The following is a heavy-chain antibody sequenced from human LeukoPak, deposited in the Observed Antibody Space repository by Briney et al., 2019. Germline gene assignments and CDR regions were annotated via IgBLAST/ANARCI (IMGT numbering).Heavy chain of an antibody. J-gene: IGHJ4*02. CDR1: GGSFSGYY. CDR3: ASRLRIAVAAYDY. CDR2: INHSGST. Sequence: PSETLSLTCAVYGGSFSGYYWSWIRQPPGKGLEWIGEINHSGSTNYNQSLKSRVTISVDTSKNQFSLKLSSVTAADTAVYYCASRLRIAVAAYDYCGQGTLVTVSS. D-gene: IGHD6-19*01. V-gene: IGHV4-34*01.